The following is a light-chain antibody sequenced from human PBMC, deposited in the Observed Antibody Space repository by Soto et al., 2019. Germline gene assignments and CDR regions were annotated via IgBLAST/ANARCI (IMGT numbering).Light chain of an antibody. J-gene: IGLJ1*01. CDR2: SNN. CDR1: SSNIGSNT. CDR3: AAWDDSLNRYV. Sequence: QSVLTQPPSASGTPGQRVTISCSGSSSNIGSNTVNWYQQLPGTAPKLLIYSNNQRPSGVPDRFSGSKSGTSASLAISGLQSEDEADYYGAAWDDSLNRYVFVTGTKVTV. V-gene: IGLV1-44*01.